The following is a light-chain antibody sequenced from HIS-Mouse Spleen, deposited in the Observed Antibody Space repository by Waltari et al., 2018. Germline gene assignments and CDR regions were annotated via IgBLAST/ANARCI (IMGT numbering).Light chain of an antibody. CDR2: GAS. Sequence: DIVMTQSPLSLPVTPGEPASISCRSSQSVSSSYLAWYQQKPGQAPRLLIYGASSRATGIPDRFSGSGSGTDFTLTISRLEPEDFAVYYCQQYGSSKWTFGQGTKVEIK. CDR1: QSVSSSY. V-gene: IGKV3-20*01. CDR3: QQYGSSKWT. J-gene: IGKJ1*01.